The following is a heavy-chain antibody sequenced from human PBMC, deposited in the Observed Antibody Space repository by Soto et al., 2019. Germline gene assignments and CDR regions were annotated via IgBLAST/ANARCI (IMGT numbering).Heavy chain of an antibody. D-gene: IGHD3-9*01. CDR2: ITASWSTS. V-gene: IGHV3-23*01. CDR3: AKQVDTNFSPVAH. Sequence: PGGSLGLSCVASGVTFSRCGMNWVRQAPGKGLEWVSEITASWSTSHYADSVKGRFTISKENAKNTVFLQMNSLTADDTALYYCAKQVDTNFSPVAHWGQGTLVTVSS. J-gene: IGHJ4*02. CDR1: GVTFSRCG.